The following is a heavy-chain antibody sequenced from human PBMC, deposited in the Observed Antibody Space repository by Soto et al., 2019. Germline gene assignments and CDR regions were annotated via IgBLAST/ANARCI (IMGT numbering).Heavy chain of an antibody. CDR2: VYYSGST. Sequence: SETLSLTCAVSGYSISNGDYWGWIRQAPGGGLEWIGSVYYSGSTHYEPSLRGRIAISVDTLKNQFSLRLTSVTAADTAMYFCARNTSTYFDSWGQGIPVTVSS. V-gene: IGHV4-38-2*01. CDR1: GYSISNGDY. J-gene: IGHJ4*02. CDR3: ARNTSTYFDS.